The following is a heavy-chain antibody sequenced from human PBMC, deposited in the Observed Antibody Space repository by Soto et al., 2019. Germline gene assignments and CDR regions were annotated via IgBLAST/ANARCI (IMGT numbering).Heavy chain of an antibody. CDR3: ARGGGRFLEWLVASVNYYYYYYMDV. V-gene: IGHV1-46*01. CDR1: GYTFTSYY. D-gene: IGHD3-3*01. CDR2: INPSGGST. J-gene: IGHJ6*03. Sequence: ASVKVSCKASGYTFTSYYMHWVRQAPGQGLEWMGIINPSGGSTSYAQKFQGRVTMTRNTSMSTAYMELSSLRSEDTAVYYCARGGGRFLEWLVASVNYYYYYYMDVWGKGTTVTVSS.